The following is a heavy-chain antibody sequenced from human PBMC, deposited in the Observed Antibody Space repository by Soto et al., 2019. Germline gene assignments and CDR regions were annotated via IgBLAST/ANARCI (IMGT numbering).Heavy chain of an antibody. D-gene: IGHD1-20*01. Sequence: PSETLSLTCTVSGDSVSNYYWSWIRQPAGRGLEWIGRVYSSGATNYNPSLNGRVTMSVDTSRNQFSLRLSSVTAADTAIYYCTKGHNWNYYYGVDVWGQGTAVTVSS. CDR3: TKGHNWNYYYGVDV. J-gene: IGHJ6*02. CDR2: VYSSGAT. CDR1: GDSVSNYY. V-gene: IGHV4-4*07.